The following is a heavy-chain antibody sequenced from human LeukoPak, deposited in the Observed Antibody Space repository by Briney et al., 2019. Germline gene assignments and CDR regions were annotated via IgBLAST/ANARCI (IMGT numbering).Heavy chain of an antibody. CDR1: GGSFSGYY. D-gene: IGHD3-3*01. Sequence: SETLSLTCAVYGGSFSGYYWSWIRQPPGKGLEWIGEINHSGSTNYNPSLKRRLTISVDTSKDQFSLKLSSVTAADTAVYYCARFLSGYYISWFDPWGQGTLVTVSS. J-gene: IGHJ5*02. CDR2: INHSGST. V-gene: IGHV4-34*01. CDR3: ARFLSGYYISWFDP.